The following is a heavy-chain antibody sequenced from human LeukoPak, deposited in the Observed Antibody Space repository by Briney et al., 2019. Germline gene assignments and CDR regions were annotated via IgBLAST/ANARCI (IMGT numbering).Heavy chain of an antibody. V-gene: IGHV1-2*02. D-gene: IGHD6-6*01. J-gene: IGHJ4*02. Sequence: GASVKVSCKASGYTFTGYYMHWVRQAPGQGLEWMGWINPNSGGTNYAQKFQGRVTMTRDTSISTAYMELSRLRSDDTAVYYCAVIAARQEWTFDSWGQGTLVTVSS. CDR2: INPNSGGT. CDR3: AVIAARQEWTFDS. CDR1: GYTFTGYY.